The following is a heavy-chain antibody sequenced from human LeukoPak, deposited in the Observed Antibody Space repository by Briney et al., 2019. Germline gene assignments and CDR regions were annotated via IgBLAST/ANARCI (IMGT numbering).Heavy chain of an antibody. D-gene: IGHD3-16*01. CDR3: ARDGGPFDY. V-gene: IGHV1-46*01. CDR2: INPSGGST. Sequence: ASVKVSCKASGYTFTSYYMHWVRQAPGQGLEWMGIINPSGGSTSYAQKFQGRVTITADESTSTAYMELSSLRSEDTAVYYCARDGGPFDYWGQGTLVTVSS. J-gene: IGHJ4*02. CDR1: GYTFTSYY.